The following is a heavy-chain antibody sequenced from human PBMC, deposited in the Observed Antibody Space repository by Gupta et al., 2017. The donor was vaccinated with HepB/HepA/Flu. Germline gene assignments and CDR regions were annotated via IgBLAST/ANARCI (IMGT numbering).Heavy chain of an antibody. CDR3: AKGKESVAWTYFDY. D-gene: IGHD2-15*01. CDR2: INWNSGSI. V-gene: IGHV3-9*01. CDR1: GFTFDDYP. Sequence: EVQLVESGGGLVQPGRSLRLSCAASGFTFDDYPMHWVRQAPGKGLEWVSGINWNSGSIAYADSVKGRFTISRDNAKNSLYLHMNSLRAEDTALYYCAKGKESVAWTYFDYWGQGTLVTVSS. J-gene: IGHJ4*02.